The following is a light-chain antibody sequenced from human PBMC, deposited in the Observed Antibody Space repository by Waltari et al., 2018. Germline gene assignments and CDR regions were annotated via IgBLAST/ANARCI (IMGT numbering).Light chain of an antibody. CDR1: PSVSSN. Sequence: EIVMTQSPATLSVSPGERATLSCRASPSVSSNLAWYQQKPGQAPRLLIYGASTRATGIPARFSGSGSGTDVTLTISSMQSEDFAVYYCQQYNNWPRGTFGQGTKVEIK. V-gene: IGKV3-15*01. J-gene: IGKJ1*01. CDR2: GAS. CDR3: QQYNNWPRGT.